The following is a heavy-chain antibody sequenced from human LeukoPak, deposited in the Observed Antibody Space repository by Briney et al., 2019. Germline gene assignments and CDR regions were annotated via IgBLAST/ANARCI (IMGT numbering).Heavy chain of an antibody. CDR1: GYTFSSYY. J-gene: IGHJ4*02. CDR2: INPSGDTT. CDR3: ARDDRMATYY. Sequence: GASVKVSCKASGYTFSSYYMHWVRQAPGQGLEWMGIINPSGDTTSYAQKFQDRVTMTRDTSTSTVYMELSSLRSEDTAVYYCARDDRMATYYWGQGTLVTVSS. V-gene: IGHV1-46*01. D-gene: IGHD5-24*01.